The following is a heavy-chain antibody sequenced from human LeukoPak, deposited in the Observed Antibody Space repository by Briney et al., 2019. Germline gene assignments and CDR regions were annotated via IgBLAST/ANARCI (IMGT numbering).Heavy chain of an antibody. D-gene: IGHD6-19*01. V-gene: IGHV4-39*01. J-gene: IGHJ5*02. CDR2: IYYSGST. CDR3: ARHYPHMDYTGWKQGWFDP. Sequence: SETLSLTCTGSGASINNNNYYWGWIRQPPGKGLEWIGSIYYSGSTYYNPSLKSRVTISVDTSGNQFSLSLSSVTAADTAVYYCARHYPHMDYTGWKQGWFDPWGQGTLVTVSS. CDR1: GASINNNNYY.